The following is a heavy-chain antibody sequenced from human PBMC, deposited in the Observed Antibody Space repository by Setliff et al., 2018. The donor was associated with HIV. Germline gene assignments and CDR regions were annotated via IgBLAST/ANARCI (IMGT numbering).Heavy chain of an antibody. CDR1: GDSFSISSYY. V-gene: IGHV4-39*07. CDR3: ARPRRVRSRAWYWFDI. Sequence: SETLSLTCTVSGDSFSISSYYWGWIRQPPGKGLEWIGGIYYSGSTYYNPSLKSRVTMSVDTSKNQFSLNLFSVTAADTAVYYCARPRRVRSRAWYWFDIWGQGTLVTVSS. D-gene: IGHD6-19*01. J-gene: IGHJ5*02. CDR2: IYYSGST.